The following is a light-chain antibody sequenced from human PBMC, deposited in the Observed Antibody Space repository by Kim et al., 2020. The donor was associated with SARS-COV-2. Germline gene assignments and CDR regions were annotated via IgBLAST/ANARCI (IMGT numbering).Light chain of an antibody. J-gene: IGKJ1*01. Sequence: IVLTQSPGTLSLSPGERATLSCRASQTITSSSLGWYQQKPGQAPRLLIYGSSTRATGIPDRFSGSGSGTDFSLTISRLEAEDFAVFYCQHYGSSLWTFGQGTKVDIK. V-gene: IGKV3-20*01. CDR3: QHYGSSLWT. CDR2: GSS. CDR1: QTITSSS.